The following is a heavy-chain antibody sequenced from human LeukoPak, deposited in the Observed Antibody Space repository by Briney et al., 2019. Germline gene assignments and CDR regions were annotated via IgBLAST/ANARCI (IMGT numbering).Heavy chain of an antibody. Sequence: PSGTLSLTCAVFGGSISSNNWWSWVRQPPGKGLELIGEMYHSGSTNYNPSLKSRVTMSVDKSKNQFSLNLNSVTAADTAVYYCARASHWNQLHYFDYWGQGTLVTVSS. CDR1: GGSISSNNW. D-gene: IGHD1-1*01. CDR3: ARASHWNQLHYFDY. V-gene: IGHV4-4*02. CDR2: MYHSGST. J-gene: IGHJ4*02.